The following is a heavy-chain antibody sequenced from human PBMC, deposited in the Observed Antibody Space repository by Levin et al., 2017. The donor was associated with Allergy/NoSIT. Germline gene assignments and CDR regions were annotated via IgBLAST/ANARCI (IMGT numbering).Heavy chain of an antibody. CDR3: ARERYCGGCNCYSHFDH. J-gene: IGHJ4*02. D-gene: IGHD2-15*01. Sequence: PGGSLRLSCAASGFSFSDHYMDWVRQAPGKGLEWVGRIRNKANSYTTEYAASVKGRFTISRNDSENSLFLQTNSLKTEDTAVYYCARERYCGGCNCYSHFDHWGQGTLVTVSS. CDR1: GFSFSDHY. V-gene: IGHV3-72*01. CDR2: IRNKANSYTT.